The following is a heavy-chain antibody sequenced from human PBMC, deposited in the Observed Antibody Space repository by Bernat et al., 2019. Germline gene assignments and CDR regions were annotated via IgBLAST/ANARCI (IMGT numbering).Heavy chain of an antibody. CDR2: IHYSGST. D-gene: IGHD3-16*01. Sequence: QVQLQESGPGLVKPSETLSLTCAVSGYSIRSGYYWGWIRQPPGKGLEWIGNIHYSGSTYYSPSLKSRVTISVDTSKNQFSLNLSSVTTADTTMYFCATSFAHGCFDFWGQGNMVTVSS. CDR3: ATSFAHGCFDF. CDR1: GYSIRSGYY. V-gene: IGHV4-38-2*01. J-gene: IGHJ4*01.